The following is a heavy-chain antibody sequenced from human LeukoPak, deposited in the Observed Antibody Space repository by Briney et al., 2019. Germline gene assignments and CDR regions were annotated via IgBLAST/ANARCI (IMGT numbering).Heavy chain of an antibody. CDR3: ARAGGIVVVPAAPGYGMDV. D-gene: IGHD2-2*01. J-gene: IGHJ6*02. Sequence: SETLSLTCAVYGGSFSGYYWCWIRQPPGKGLEWIGEINHSGSTNYNPSLKSRVTISVDTSKNQFSLKLSSVTAADTAVYYCARAGGIVVVPAAPGYGMDVWGQGTTVTVSS. V-gene: IGHV4-34*01. CDR2: INHSGST. CDR1: GGSFSGYY.